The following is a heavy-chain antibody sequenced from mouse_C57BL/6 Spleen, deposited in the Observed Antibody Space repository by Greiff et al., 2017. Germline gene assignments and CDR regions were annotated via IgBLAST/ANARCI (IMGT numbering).Heavy chain of an antibody. CDR1: GFTFTDYY. CDR3: ARSDWSAMDY. CDR2: IRNKANGYTT. Sequence: EVNVVESGGGLVQPGGSLSLSCAASGFTFTDYYMSWVRQPPGKALEWLGFIRNKANGYTTAYSASVKGRFTISRANSQSILYLQMNALRAEDSATYYCARSDWSAMDYWGQGTSVTVSS. J-gene: IGHJ4*01. D-gene: IGHD4-1*01. V-gene: IGHV7-3*01.